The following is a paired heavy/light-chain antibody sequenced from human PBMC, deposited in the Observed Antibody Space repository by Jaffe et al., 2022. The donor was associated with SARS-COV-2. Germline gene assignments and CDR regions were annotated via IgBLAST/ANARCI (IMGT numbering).Light chain of an antibody. J-gene: IGKJ4*01. CDR2: AAS. CDR3: QQLNNYPLT. V-gene: IGKV1-9*01. Sequence: DIQLTQSPSFLSASVGDRVTITCRASQGISSYLAWYQQKPGKAPKLLIYAASTLQSGVPSRFSGSGSGTEFTLTISSLQPEDFATYYCQQLNNYPLTFGGGTKVEIK. CDR1: QGISSY.
Heavy chain of an antibody. D-gene: IGHD3-10*01. CDR3: ARTTFGEPNYYYYMDV. V-gene: IGHV2-70*01. CDR2: LDWDDDK. CDR1: GLSVSTSGMC. J-gene: IGHJ6*03. Sequence: QVTLRESGPALVKPTQTLTLTCTFSGLSVSTSGMCVSWIRQPPGKALEWLALLDWDDDKYYNTSLKTRLTISKDTSKNQVVLTMTNMDPVDTATYYCARTTFGEPNYYYYMDVWGKGTTVTVSS.